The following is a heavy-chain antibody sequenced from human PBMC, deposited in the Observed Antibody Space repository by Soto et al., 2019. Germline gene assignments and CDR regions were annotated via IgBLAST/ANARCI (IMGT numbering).Heavy chain of an antibody. D-gene: IGHD2-2*01. J-gene: IGHJ4*02. CDR3: ARYSCGSTSCYGLDY. V-gene: IGHV5-51*01. Sequence: PGESLKISCQGCGYRFTSYWIGWVRQMPGKGLEWMGIIYPGDSDTRYSPSFQGQVTISADKSISTAYLQWSSLKASDTAMYYCARYSCGSTSCYGLDYWGQGTLVTVSS. CDR1: GYRFTSYW. CDR2: IYPGDSDT.